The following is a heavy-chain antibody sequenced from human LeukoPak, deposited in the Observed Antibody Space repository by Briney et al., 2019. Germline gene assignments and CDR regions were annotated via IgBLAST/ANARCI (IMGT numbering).Heavy chain of an antibody. Sequence: GGSLRLSCAASGFTFSSYGMHWVRQAPGKGLEWVAVISYDGSNKYYADSVKGRFTISRDNSKNTLYLQMDSLRAEDTAVYYCAKDPGYYDTLYYFDYWGQGTLVTVSS. CDR3: AKDPGYYDTLYYFDY. CDR2: ISYDGSNK. D-gene: IGHD3-22*01. CDR1: GFTFSSYG. J-gene: IGHJ4*02. V-gene: IGHV3-30*18.